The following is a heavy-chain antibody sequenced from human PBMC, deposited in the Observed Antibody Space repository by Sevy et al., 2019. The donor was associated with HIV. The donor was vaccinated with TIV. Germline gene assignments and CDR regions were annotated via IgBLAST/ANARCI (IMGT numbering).Heavy chain of an antibody. D-gene: IGHD2-2*01. V-gene: IGHV3-33*01. J-gene: IGHJ4*02. Sequence: GGFLRLSCAASGFIFSNYGMHWVRQAPGKGLEWLAVIWDDGSQEDYADSVKGRFTVSRDNSKNTLYLQMNSLRAEDTAVYYCATNGRYTTTCPHFDYWGQGTLVTVSS. CDR1: GFIFSNYG. CDR3: ATNGRYTTTCPHFDY. CDR2: IWDDGSQE.